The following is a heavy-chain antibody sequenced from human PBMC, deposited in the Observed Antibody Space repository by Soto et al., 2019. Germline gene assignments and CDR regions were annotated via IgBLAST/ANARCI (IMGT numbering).Heavy chain of an antibody. J-gene: IGHJ4*02. CDR3: ARTVGSGWYGFDY. V-gene: IGHV3-30-3*01. CDR1: GFTFSSYA. CDR2: ISYDGSNK. D-gene: IGHD6-19*01. Sequence: QVQLVESGGVVVQPGRSLRLSCAASGFTFSSYAMHRVRQAPGKGLEWVAVISYDGSNKDYAEHVKGRFTISSDNSKNSLYLQMNSRRGEDTAVYYCARTVGSGWYGFDYWGQGNLVTVSS.